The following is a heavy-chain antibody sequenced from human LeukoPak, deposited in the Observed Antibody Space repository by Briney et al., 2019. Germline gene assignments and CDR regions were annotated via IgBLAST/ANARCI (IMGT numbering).Heavy chain of an antibody. D-gene: IGHD5-24*01. J-gene: IGHJ4*02. CDR3: AKDISTVEMATMAEY. CDR2: ISGSGGST. CDR1: GFTFSSYA. Sequence: GGSLRLSCAASGFTFSSYAMSWVRQAPGKGLEWVSAISGSGGSTYCADSVKGRFTISRDNSKNTLCLQMNSLRAEDTAVYYCAKDISTVEMATMAEYWGQGTLVTVSS. V-gene: IGHV3-23*01.